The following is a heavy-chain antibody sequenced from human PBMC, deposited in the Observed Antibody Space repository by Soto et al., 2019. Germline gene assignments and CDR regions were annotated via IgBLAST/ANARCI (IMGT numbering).Heavy chain of an antibody. CDR2: IYYTGST. CDR1: GGSIRTYY. V-gene: IGHV4-59*08. J-gene: IGHJ4*02. D-gene: IGHD3-22*01. CDR3: ATMRAVEDVSGYYYLGWSDY. Sequence: SETQPPTCTVSGGSIRTYYWGWIRQPPGKGLEWIGYIYYTGSTNYNPSLKSRVTISVDTPKNRFSLNLNSVTAADTAVYYCATMRAVEDVSGYYYLGWSDYWGQGIRVTVSS.